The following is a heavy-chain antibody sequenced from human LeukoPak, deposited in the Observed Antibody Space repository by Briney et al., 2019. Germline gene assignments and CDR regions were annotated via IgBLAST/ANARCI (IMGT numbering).Heavy chain of an antibody. V-gene: IGHV4-61*01. J-gene: IGHJ4*02. CDR3: ARDYGGNSDYFDY. CDR2: IYYSGST. Sequence: SETLSLTCTVSGYSISSGYYWSWIRQPPGKGLEWIGYIYYSGSTNYNPSLKSRVTISVDTSKNQFSLKLSSVAAADTAVYYCARDYGGNSDYFDYWGQGTLVTVSS. CDR1: GYSISSGYY. D-gene: IGHD4-23*01.